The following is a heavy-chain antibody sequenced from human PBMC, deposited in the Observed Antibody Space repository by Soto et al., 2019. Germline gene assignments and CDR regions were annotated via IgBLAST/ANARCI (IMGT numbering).Heavy chain of an antibody. Sequence: QVQLVESGGGVVQPGRSLRLSCAASGFTFSSYGMHWVRQAPGKGLEWVAVIWYDGSNKYYADSVKGRFTISRDNSKNTLYLQMNSLRAEDTAVYYCANSVGATTNYSYGMDVWGQGTTVTVSS. CDR2: IWYDGSNK. CDR3: ANSVGATTNYSYGMDV. CDR1: GFTFSSYG. J-gene: IGHJ6*02. V-gene: IGHV3-33*06. D-gene: IGHD1-26*01.